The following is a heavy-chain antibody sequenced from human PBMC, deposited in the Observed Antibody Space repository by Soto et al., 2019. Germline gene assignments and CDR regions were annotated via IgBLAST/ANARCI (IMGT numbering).Heavy chain of an antibody. CDR1: GDTFNSYV. V-gene: IGHV1-69*17. D-gene: IGHD3-16*01. CDR2: IIPIIGVT. CDR3: ATESLGAKGADH. J-gene: IGHJ4*02. Sequence: QVQLVQSGAEVKRPGSSVKVSCESSGDTFNSYVISWVRQAPGQGLEWMGGIIPIIGVTHYAQKFQGRVTISALSSTGTAYMEFTNLGFEDTALYYCATESLGAKGADHWGQGTLVTVSS.